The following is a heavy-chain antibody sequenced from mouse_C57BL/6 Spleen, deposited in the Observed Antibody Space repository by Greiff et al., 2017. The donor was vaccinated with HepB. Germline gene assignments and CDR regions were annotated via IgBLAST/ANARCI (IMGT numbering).Heavy chain of an antibody. J-gene: IGHJ4*01. CDR2: IWSGGST. V-gene: IGHV2-2*01. D-gene: IGHD2-2*01. Sequence: VKLQESGPGLVQPSQSLSITCTVSGFSLTSYGVHWVRQSPGKGLEWLGVIWSGGSTDYNAAFISRLSISKDNSKSQVFFKMNSLQADDTAIYYCARNAQYGYDEGYAMDYWGQGTSVTVSS. CDR1: GFSLTSYG. CDR3: ARNAQYGYDEGYAMDY.